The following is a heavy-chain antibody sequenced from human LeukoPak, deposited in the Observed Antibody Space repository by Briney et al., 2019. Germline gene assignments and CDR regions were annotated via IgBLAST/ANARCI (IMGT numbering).Heavy chain of an antibody. CDR3: ARVKDGYKHYYYGMDV. J-gene: IGHJ6*02. V-gene: IGHV1-69*13. D-gene: IGHD5-24*01. Sequence: GASVKVSCKVSGYTLTELSMHWVRRAPGKGLEWMGGIIPIFGTANYAQKFQGRVTITADESTSTAYMELSSLRSEDTAVYYCARVKDGYKHYYYGMDVWGQGTTVTVSS. CDR2: IIPIFGTA. CDR1: GYTLTELS.